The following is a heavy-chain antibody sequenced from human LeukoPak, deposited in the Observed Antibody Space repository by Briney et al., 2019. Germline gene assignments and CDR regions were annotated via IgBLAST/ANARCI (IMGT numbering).Heavy chain of an antibody. CDR2: IYGGGTT. J-gene: IGHJ3*02. D-gene: IGHD2-15*01. CDR3: ARGQRVVAATPYAFDI. V-gene: IGHV3-53*01. Sequence: GGSLRLSCAASGFTVSSNYMSWVRQAPGKGLEWVSDIYGGGTTNYADSVKGRFTISRDNAKNSLYLQMNSLRAEDTAVYYCARGQRVVAATPYAFDIWGQGTMVTVSS. CDR1: GFTVSSNY.